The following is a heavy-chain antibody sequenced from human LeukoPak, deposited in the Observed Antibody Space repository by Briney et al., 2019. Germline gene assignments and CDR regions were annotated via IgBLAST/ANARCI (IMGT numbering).Heavy chain of an antibody. CDR3: ARDRVSSPHGILDTRGEWLQPGEAYYFDY. CDR2: INPNSGGT. V-gene: IGHV1-2*02. CDR1: GYTFTGYY. J-gene: IGHJ4*02. D-gene: IGHD6-19*01. Sequence: GASVKVSCKASGYTFTGYYMHWVRQAPGQGLEWMGWINPNSGGTNYAQKFQGRVTMTRDTSISTAYMELSRLRSDDTAVYYCARDRVSSPHGILDTRGEWLQPGEAYYFDYWGQGTLVTVSS.